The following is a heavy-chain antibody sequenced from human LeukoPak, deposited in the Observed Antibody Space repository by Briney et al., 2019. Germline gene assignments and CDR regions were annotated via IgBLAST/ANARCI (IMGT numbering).Heavy chain of an antibody. CDR1: GFTFSSYA. Sequence: GGSLTLSCAASGFTFSSYAMTWVRQPPGKGLEWVSAINDRGDHTYYTDSVRGRFTISRDHSKSTLYLQMNSLRAEDTAVYYCAKDLEDFPSFDYWGQGTLVTVSS. CDR2: INDRGDHT. V-gene: IGHV3-23*01. D-gene: IGHD3-3*01. CDR3: AKDLEDFPSFDY. J-gene: IGHJ4*02.